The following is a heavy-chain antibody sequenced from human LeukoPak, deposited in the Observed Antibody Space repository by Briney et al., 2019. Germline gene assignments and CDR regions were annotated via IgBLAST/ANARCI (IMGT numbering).Heavy chain of an antibody. D-gene: IGHD3-16*02. CDR1: GFTFSSYS. V-gene: IGHV3-48*01. CDR2: ISSSSSTI. CDR3: ARASPRGRRITFGGVIV. Sequence: GGSLRLSCAASGFTFSSYSMNWVRQAPGKGLEWVSYISSSSSTIYYADSVKGRFTISRDNAKNSLYLQMNSLRAEDTAVYYCARASPRGRRITFGGVIVWGQGTLVTVSS. J-gene: IGHJ4*02.